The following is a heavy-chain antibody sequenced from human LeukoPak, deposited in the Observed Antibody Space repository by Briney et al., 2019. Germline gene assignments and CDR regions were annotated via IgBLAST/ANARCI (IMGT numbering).Heavy chain of an antibody. CDR3: ARGRPGNYFDY. CDR2: ISSDGSST. V-gene: IGHV3-74*01. Sequence: SGGSLRLSCAASGSTFSSNWMYWVRHAPGKGLVWVSYISSDGSSTNYADSVKGRFTISRDNAKNTLYVQMNSLRADDTAVYYCARGRPGNYFDYWGQGTLVTVSS. CDR1: GSTFSSNW. D-gene: IGHD1-26*01. J-gene: IGHJ4*02.